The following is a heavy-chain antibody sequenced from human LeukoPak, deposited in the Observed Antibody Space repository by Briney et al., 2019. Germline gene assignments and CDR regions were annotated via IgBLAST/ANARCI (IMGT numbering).Heavy chain of an antibody. CDR2: IWYDGNKK. CDR3: ARDRGILVTGNLDS. J-gene: IGHJ4*02. Sequence: GGSLRLSCAASGFTFSSYGMHWVRQAPGKGLEWVAVIWYDGNKKYYADSVKGRFTISRDNFKNTLDLQVNGLRAEDTALYYCARDRGILVTGNLDSWGQGTLVTVSS. CDR1: GFTFSSYG. D-gene: IGHD6-19*01. V-gene: IGHV3-33*01.